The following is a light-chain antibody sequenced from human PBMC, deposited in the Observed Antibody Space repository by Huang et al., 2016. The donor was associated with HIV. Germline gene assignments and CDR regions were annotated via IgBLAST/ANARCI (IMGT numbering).Light chain of an antibody. J-gene: IGKJ1*01. V-gene: IGKV3-15*01. CDR3: QQYNKWPT. CDR2: DAS. CDR1: QSASSS. Sequence: EIVMTQSPGTLSVSPGERATLPCRASQSASSSLAWYQQRPGQAPRLLIYDASRRPTDIPTRFSGSGSGTEFTLTISSLQSEDFALYYCQQYNKWPTFGQGTKVEIK.